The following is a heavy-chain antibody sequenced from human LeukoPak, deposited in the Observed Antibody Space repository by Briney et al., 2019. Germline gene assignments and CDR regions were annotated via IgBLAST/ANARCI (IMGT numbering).Heavy chain of an antibody. D-gene: IGHD2-15*01. CDR3: ARGGVVVAAIDY. CDR2: INHSGST. V-gene: IGHV4-34*01. Sequence: PSETLSLTCAVYGGSFSGYYWSWIRQPPGKGLEWIGEINHSGSTNYNPSLKSRVTISVDTSKNQFSLKLSSVTAADTAVYNCARGGVVVAAIDYWGQGTLVTVSS. J-gene: IGHJ4*02. CDR1: GGSFSGYY.